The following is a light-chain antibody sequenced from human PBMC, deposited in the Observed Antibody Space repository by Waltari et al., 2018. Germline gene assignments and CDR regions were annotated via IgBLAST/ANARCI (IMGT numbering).Light chain of an antibody. J-gene: IGLJ2*01. Sequence: QSSLTQPASVSGSPGQSITISCSGTSRHVGTYNYLSWYQQHPGKAPRLMLYDVSHRRSGVANRFSGSKSGNTASLTISGLQAEDEAEYHCSSYTSSNTLIFGGGTKLTVL. CDR3: SSYTSSNTLI. CDR2: DVS. CDR1: SRHVGTYNY. V-gene: IGLV2-14*03.